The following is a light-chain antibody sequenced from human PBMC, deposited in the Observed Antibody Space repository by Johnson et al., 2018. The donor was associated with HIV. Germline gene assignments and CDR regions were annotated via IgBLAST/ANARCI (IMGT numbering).Light chain of an antibody. CDR1: SSNIGNSY. CDR2: DNN. Sequence: QSVLTQPPSVSAAPGQKVTISCSGSSSNIGNSYVSWYQQLPGTAPKLLIYDNNKRPSEIPDRFSGSKSGTSATLGITGLQTGDEADYYCGTWDSSLSVFYVFGTGTKVTVL. V-gene: IGLV1-51*01. CDR3: GTWDSSLSVFYV. J-gene: IGLJ1*01.